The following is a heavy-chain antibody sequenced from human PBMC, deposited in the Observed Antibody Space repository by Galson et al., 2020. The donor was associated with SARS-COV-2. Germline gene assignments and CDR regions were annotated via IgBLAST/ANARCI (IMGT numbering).Heavy chain of an antibody. CDR1: GFTFSTHV. D-gene: IGHD6-19*01. J-gene: IGHJ4*02. CDR3: ARELSGWYGTNYCDY. Sequence: GGSLRLSCAASGFTFSTHVMHWVRQAPGKGLEWVALIWYDGTNKYYVDSVKGRFTMSRDNSKNTVYLQMNSLRAEDTAVYYCARELSGWYGTNYCDYWGQGSLVTVSS. CDR2: IWYDGTNK. V-gene: IGHV3-33*01.